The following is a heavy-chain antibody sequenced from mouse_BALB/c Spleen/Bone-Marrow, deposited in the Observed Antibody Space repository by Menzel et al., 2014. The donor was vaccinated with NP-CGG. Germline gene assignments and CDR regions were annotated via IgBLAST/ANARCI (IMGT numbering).Heavy chain of an antibody. CDR3: ARPDYYGYLNY. V-gene: IGHV4-1*02. D-gene: IGHD1-1*01. CDR1: GFDFSRYW. CDR2: INPDSSTI. J-gene: IGHJ2*01. Sequence: VQLQQSGGGLVQPGGSLKLSCAASGFDFSRYWMSWVRQAPGKGLEWIGEINPDSSTINYTPSLKDKFIISRDNAKNTLYLRLNKVRSEDTALYYCARPDYYGYLNYWSQGTTLTVSS.